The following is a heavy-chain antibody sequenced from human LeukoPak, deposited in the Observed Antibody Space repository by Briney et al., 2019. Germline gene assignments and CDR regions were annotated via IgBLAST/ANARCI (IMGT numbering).Heavy chain of an antibody. CDR2: INHSGST. Sequence: SETLSLTCAVYGGSFSGYHWSWIRQPPGKGLEWIGEINHSGSTNYNPSLKSRVTISVDTSKNQFSLKLSSVTAADTAVYYCAILVVDGYNGYYFDYWGQGTLVTVSS. CDR3: AILVVDGYNGYYFDY. CDR1: GGSFSGYH. V-gene: IGHV4-34*01. D-gene: IGHD5-24*01. J-gene: IGHJ4*02.